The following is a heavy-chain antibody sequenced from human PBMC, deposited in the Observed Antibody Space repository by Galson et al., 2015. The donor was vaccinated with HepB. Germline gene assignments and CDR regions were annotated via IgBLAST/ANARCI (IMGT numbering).Heavy chain of an antibody. CDR2: ISWDGGST. J-gene: IGHJ4*02. CDR3: AKGGIAVAGPYYFDY. D-gene: IGHD6-19*01. V-gene: IGHV3-43D*03. Sequence: SLRLSCAASGLTFDDYAMHWVRQAPGKGLEWVSLISWDGGSTYYADSGKGRFPISRDNSKNSLYLQMNSLRAEDTALYYCAKGGIAVAGPYYFDYWGQGTLVTVSS. CDR1: GLTFDDYA.